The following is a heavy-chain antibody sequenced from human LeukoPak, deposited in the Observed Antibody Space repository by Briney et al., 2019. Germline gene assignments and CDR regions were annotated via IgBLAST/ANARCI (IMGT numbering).Heavy chain of an antibody. J-gene: IGHJ6*02. V-gene: IGHV3-23*01. CDR2: ISGSGGST. D-gene: IGHD3-10*01. CDR3: AKHGSGSYYVYYYGMDV. Sequence: GGSLRLSCAASGFTFSTYGMSWVRQAPGKGLEWVSAISGSGGSTYYADSVKGRFTISRDNSKNTLYLQMNSLRAEDTAVYYCAKHGSGSYYVYYYGMDVWGQGTTVTVSS. CDR1: GFTFSTYG.